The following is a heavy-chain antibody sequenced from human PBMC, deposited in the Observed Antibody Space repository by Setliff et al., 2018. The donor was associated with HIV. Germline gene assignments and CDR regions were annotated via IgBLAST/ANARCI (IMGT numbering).Heavy chain of an antibody. CDR1: GGSISSSGYY. CDR3: ARAPLKYYDILTGFHDAFDI. V-gene: IGHV4-39*07. Sequence: KPSETLSLTCTVSGGSISSSGYYWGWIRQPPGKGLEWIGSIYYSGSTYYNPSLASRITISIDTSKNEFSLKMTSVTAADTAVYYCARAPLKYYDILTGFHDAFDIWGQGTMVTVS. CDR2: IYYSGST. J-gene: IGHJ3*02. D-gene: IGHD3-9*01.